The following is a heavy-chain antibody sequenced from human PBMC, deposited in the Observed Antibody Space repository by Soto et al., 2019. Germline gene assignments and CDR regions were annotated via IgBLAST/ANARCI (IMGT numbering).Heavy chain of an antibody. V-gene: IGHV1-46*01. CDR2: INPRDGTT. CDR3: ARGGGTLDY. Sequence: ASVKVSCKASGYTFTGYSMYWVRQAPGQGLEWMGIINPRDGTTIYAQNFQGRVTMTRDTSTSTVYMELSSLRSEDTAVYYCARGGGTLDYWGQGSLVTVSS. CDR1: GYTFTGYS. J-gene: IGHJ4*02.